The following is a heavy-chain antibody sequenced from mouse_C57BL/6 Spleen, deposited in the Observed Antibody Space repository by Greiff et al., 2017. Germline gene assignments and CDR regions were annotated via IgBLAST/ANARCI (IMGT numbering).Heavy chain of an antibody. J-gene: IGHJ3*01. D-gene: IGHD1-1*01. CDR2: FHPYNDDT. CDR1: GYTFTTYP. CDR3: ATWGSSYPFAY. Sequence: VHLVESGAELVKPGASVKMSCKASGYTFTTYPIEWMKQNHGKSLEWIGNFHPYNDDTKYNEKFKGKATLTVEKSSSTVYLELSRLTSDDSAVYYCATWGSSYPFAYWGQGTLVTVSA. V-gene: IGHV1-47*01.